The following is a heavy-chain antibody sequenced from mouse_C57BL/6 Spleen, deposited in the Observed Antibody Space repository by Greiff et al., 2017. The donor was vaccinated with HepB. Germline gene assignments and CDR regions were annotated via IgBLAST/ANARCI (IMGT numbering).Heavy chain of an antibody. Sequence: EVQLQQSGPELVKPGASVKISCKASGYTFTDYYMNWVKQSHGKSLEWIGDINPNNGGTSYNQKFKGKATLTVDKSSSTAYMELRSLTSEDSAVYYCASGRNWVTWFAYWGQGTLVTVSA. CDR3: ASGRNWVTWFAY. CDR2: INPNNGGT. CDR1: GYTFTDYY. J-gene: IGHJ3*01. V-gene: IGHV1-26*01. D-gene: IGHD4-1*01.